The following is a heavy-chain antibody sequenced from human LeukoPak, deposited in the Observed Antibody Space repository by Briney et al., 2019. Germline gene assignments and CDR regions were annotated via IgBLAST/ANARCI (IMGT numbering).Heavy chain of an antibody. V-gene: IGHV1-18*01. CDR3: ARDRWSSTSRRFDYYGMDV. CDR2: ISAYNSNT. CDR1: GYTFTSYG. J-gene: IGHJ6*02. D-gene: IGHD2-2*01. Sequence: ASVKVSCKASGYTFTSYGISWVRQAPGQGLEWMGWISAYNSNTNYAQKLQGRVTMTTDTSTSTAYMELRSLRSDDTAVYYCARDRWSSTSRRFDYYGMDVWGQGTTVTVSS.